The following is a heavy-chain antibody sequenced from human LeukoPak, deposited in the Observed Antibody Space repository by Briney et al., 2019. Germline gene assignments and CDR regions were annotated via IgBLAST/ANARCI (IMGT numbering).Heavy chain of an antibody. CDR3: AKDREYSGSYRPGPTRYYYGMDV. D-gene: IGHD1-26*01. CDR2: ISGTGGNT. CDR1: GFTFSSYA. V-gene: IGHV3-23*01. J-gene: IGHJ6*02. Sequence: GESLKISCAASGFTFSSYAMSWVRQAPGKGLEWVSGISGTGGNTYYADSVKGRFTISRDNSKNTLYLQMNGLRAEDTAVFYCAKDREYSGSYRPGPTRYYYGMDVWGQGTTVTVSS.